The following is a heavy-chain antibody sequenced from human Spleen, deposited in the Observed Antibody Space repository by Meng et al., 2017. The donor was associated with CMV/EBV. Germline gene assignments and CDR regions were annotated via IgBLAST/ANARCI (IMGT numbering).Heavy chain of an antibody. J-gene: IGHJ4*02. D-gene: IGHD5-24*01. Sequence: VELVQSGSELNQPGASVNVICRPSGYTFTSYAINWGRQAPGQGPDWMGWIDPNTGNPTYDQGFTGLFVFSLDTSVSTAYLQINSLRADDTAVYYCARDSPLDGYSLLDYWGQGTLVTASS. CDR1: GYTFTSYA. CDR3: ARDSPLDGYSLLDY. V-gene: IGHV7-4-1*02. CDR2: IDPNTGNP.